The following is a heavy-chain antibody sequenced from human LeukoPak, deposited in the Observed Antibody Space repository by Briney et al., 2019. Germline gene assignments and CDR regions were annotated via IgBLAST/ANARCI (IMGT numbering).Heavy chain of an antibody. D-gene: IGHD3-16*01. J-gene: IGHJ4*02. V-gene: IGHV1-2*02. CDR3: TRDWLNKAYDP. Sequence: ASVKVSCKASGGTFSSYAISWVRQAPGQGLEWMAWIHAETGVTYYAQKFQGRVTLTRDTSISTDYIELTRLRSDDTAIYYCTRDWLNKAYDPWGQGTLVTVSS. CDR1: GGTFSSYA. CDR2: IHAETGVT.